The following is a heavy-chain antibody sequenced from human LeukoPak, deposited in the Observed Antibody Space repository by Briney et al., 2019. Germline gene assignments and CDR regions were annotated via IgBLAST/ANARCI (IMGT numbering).Heavy chain of an antibody. D-gene: IGHD2-8*01. CDR2: INHSGGT. Sequence: PSETLSLTCAVYGGSFSGYYWSWIRQPPGKGLEWIGEINHSGGTNYNPSLKSRVTISVDTSKNQFSLKLSSVTAADTAVYYCARGSGYCTNGVCWIFDYWGQGTLVTVSS. V-gene: IGHV4-34*01. CDR3: ARGSGYCTNGVCWIFDY. CDR1: GGSFSGYY. J-gene: IGHJ4*02.